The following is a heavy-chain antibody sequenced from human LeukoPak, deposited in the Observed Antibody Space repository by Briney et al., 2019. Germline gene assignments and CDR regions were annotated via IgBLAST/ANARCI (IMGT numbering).Heavy chain of an antibody. CDR2: ISAYNGNT. J-gene: IGHJ4*02. CDR3: ARLSERYYYDSSGYYSYYFDY. CDR1: GYTFTSYG. Sequence: ASVKVSCKASGYTFTSYGISWVRQAPGQGLEWMGWISAYNGNTNYAQKLQGRVTMTTDTSTSTAYMELRSLRSDDTAVYYCARLSERYYYDSSGYYSYYFDYWGQGTLVTVSS. D-gene: IGHD3-22*01. V-gene: IGHV1-18*01.